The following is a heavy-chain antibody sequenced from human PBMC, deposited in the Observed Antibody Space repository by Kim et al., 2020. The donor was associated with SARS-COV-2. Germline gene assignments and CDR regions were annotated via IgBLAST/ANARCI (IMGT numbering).Heavy chain of an antibody. Sequence: RYRQTIHGLVTISADKSTNTGYLQWSSLNAADTALYYCARHVKPGQPIDYWGQGTLVTVSS. J-gene: IGHJ4*02. V-gene: IGHV5-51*01. CDR3: ARHVKPGQPIDY. D-gene: IGHD2-8*02.